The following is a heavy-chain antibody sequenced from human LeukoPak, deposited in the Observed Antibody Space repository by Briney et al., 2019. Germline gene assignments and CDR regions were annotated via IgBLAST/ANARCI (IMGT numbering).Heavy chain of an antibody. Sequence: SVKVSCKASGGTFSSYAISWVRQAPGQGLEWMGGIIPIFGTANYAQKFQGRVTITADESTSTAYMELSSLRSEDTAVYYCAAEGIAAAGTPYYFDYWGQGTLVTVSS. CDR3: AAEGIAAAGTPYYFDY. CDR1: GGTFSSYA. J-gene: IGHJ4*02. D-gene: IGHD6-13*01. CDR2: IIPIFGTA. V-gene: IGHV1-69*13.